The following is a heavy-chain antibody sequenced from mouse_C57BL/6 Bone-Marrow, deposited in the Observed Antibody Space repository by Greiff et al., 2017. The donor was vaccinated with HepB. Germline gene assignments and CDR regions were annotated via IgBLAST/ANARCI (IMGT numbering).Heavy chain of an antibody. J-gene: IGHJ3*01. Sequence: EVKVEESGPGLVKPSQSLSLTCSVTGYSITSGYYWNLIRQFPGNKLEWMGYISYDGSNNYNPSLKNRISITRDTSKNQFFLKLNSVTTEDTATYYCARGAIYYGNSWFAYWGQGTLVTVSA. CDR3: ARGAIYYGNSWFAY. V-gene: IGHV3-6*01. CDR1: GYSITSGYY. CDR2: ISYDGSN. D-gene: IGHD2-1*01.